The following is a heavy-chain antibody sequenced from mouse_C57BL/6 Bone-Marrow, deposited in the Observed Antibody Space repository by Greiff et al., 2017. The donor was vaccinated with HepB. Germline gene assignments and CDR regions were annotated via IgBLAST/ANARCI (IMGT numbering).Heavy chain of an antibody. V-gene: IGHV5-6*02. CDR2: ISSGGSYT. CDR3: AIYYYGSSDY. J-gene: IGHJ2*01. CDR1: GFTFSSYG. Sequence: EVKLVESGGDLVKPGGSLKLSCAASGFTFSSYGMSWVRQTPDKRLEWVATISSGGSYTYYPDSVKGRFTISRDNAKNTLYLQMSSLKSEDTAMYYCAIYYYGSSDYWGQGTTLTVSS. D-gene: IGHD1-1*01.